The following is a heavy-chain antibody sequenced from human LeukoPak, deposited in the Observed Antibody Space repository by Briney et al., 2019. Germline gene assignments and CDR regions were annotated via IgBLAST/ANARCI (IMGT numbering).Heavy chain of an antibody. D-gene: IGHD6-13*01. CDR3: ARVGFTSSWSNFDY. V-gene: IGHV1-2*06. CDR1: GYTFAAYF. CDR2: INPNGGDT. J-gene: IGHJ4*02. Sequence: ASVKVSCKASGYTFAAYFIHWVRQAPGQGLEWMGRINPNGGDTNYAQKFQGRVTMTGDTSISTAYMELSSLRSDDTAMYYCARVGFTSSWSNFDYWGQGTLGTVSS.